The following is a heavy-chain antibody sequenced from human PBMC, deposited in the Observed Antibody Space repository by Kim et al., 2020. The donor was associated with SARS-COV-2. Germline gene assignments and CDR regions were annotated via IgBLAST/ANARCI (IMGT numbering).Heavy chain of an antibody. D-gene: IGHD3-10*01. CDR2: IIPIFGTA. J-gene: IGHJ6*02. Sequence: SVKVSCKASGGTFSSYAISWVRQAPGQGLEWMGGIIPIFGTANYAQKFQGRVTITADESTSTAYMELSSLRSEDTAVYYCARGGSGSWNYYGMDVWGQGTTVTVSS. V-gene: IGHV1-69*13. CDR1: GGTFSSYA. CDR3: ARGGSGSWNYYGMDV.